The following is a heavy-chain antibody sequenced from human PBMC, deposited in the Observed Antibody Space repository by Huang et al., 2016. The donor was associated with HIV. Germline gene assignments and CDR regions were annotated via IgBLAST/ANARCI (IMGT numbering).Heavy chain of an antibody. V-gene: IGHV5-51*01. CDR1: GFTFSNYW. D-gene: IGHD6-13*01. Sequence: EVHLVQSGAEVKKPGESLKISCKGSGFTFSNYWIGWVRQMPGKGLEWMGIIYPADSDTRDRPSFQGQGTISADKSTSTAYLQWSSLKASDTAMYYCARQYSSSWYTFYYFDYWGQGTLVTVSS. J-gene: IGHJ4*02. CDR3: ARQYSSSWYTFYYFDY. CDR2: IYPADSDT.